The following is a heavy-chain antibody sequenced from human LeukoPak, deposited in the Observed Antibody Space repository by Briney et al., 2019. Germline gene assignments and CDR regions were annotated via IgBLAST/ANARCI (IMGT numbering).Heavy chain of an antibody. CDR1: GYTFTGYY. Sequence: GASVKVSCKASGYTFTGYYMHWVRQAPGQGLEWMGWINPNSGGTNYAQKFQGRVTMTRDTPISTAYMELSSLRSEDTAVYYCAILVGATPSRQAFDIWGQGTMVTVSS. CDR2: INPNSGGT. V-gene: IGHV1-2*02. J-gene: IGHJ3*02. CDR3: AILVGATPSRQAFDI. D-gene: IGHD1-26*01.